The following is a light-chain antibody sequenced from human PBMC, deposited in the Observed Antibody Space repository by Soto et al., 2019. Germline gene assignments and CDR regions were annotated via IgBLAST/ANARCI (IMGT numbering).Light chain of an antibody. CDR1: NIGRKS. CDR3: CSYAGDYMFV. Sequence: SYELTQPPSVSVAPGQTARITCGGSNIGRKSVHWYQQKPGQAPVVVVYDDRDRPSGIPERFSGSKSDNTASLTISGLQAEDEGDYYCCSYAGDYMFVFGTGTKLTVL. J-gene: IGLJ1*01. V-gene: IGLV3-21*02. CDR2: DDR.